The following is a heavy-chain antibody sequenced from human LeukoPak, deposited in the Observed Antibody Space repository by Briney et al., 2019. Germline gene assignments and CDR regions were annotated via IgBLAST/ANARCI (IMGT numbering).Heavy chain of an antibody. J-gene: IGHJ4*02. CDR1: GGSISSSSYY. CDR3: ASGLTIYYLDY. V-gene: IGHV4-39*07. CDR2: IYYSGST. D-gene: IGHD3-3*02. Sequence: PSETRSLTCTVSGGSISSSSYYWGWIRQPPGKGLEWMGRIYYSGSTYYNPSLKSRVTIAVDTSKNQFSLRLSSVTAADTAVYYCASGLTIYYLDYWGQGTLVTVPP.